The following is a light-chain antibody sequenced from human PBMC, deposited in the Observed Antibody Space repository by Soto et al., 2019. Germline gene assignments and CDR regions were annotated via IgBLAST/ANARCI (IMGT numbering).Light chain of an antibody. Sequence: EILMTQSPATLSVSRGERATLSCRASQSVSSNLAWYQQKPGQAPRLLIYGASTRATGIPARFSGSGSGTEFTLTISSLQSEDFAVYYCQQYNNWPPYTFGQGTKVDIK. CDR1: QSVSSN. CDR2: GAS. CDR3: QQYNNWPPYT. V-gene: IGKV3-15*01. J-gene: IGKJ2*01.